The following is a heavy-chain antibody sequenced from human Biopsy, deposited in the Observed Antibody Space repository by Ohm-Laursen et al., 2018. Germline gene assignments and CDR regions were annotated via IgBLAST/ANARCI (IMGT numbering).Heavy chain of an antibody. D-gene: IGHD5-18*01. CDR3: ARGPSYGYDFDY. V-gene: IGHV4-59*07. Sequence: SDTLSLTCTVSDGSINSYYWNWIRQPPGKRLEWIGNIYYSGSTNFNPSLKSRVTISVDTSKNQFSLKLSSVTAADTAVYFCARGPSYGYDFDYWGQGTLVTVSS. J-gene: IGHJ4*02. CDR1: DGSINSYY. CDR2: IYYSGST.